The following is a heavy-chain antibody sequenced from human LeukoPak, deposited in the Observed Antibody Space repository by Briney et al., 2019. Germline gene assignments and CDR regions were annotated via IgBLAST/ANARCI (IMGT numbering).Heavy chain of an antibody. Sequence: ASVKVSCKASGYTFTSYGISWVRQAPGQGLEWMGWISAYNGNTNYAQKLQGRVTMTTDTSTSTAYMELRSLRSDDTAVYYCARAGRYCSGGSCYSIDYWGQGNLVTVSS. CDR3: ARAGRYCSGGSCYSIDY. J-gene: IGHJ4*02. V-gene: IGHV1-18*01. D-gene: IGHD2-15*01. CDR2: ISAYNGNT. CDR1: GYTFTSYG.